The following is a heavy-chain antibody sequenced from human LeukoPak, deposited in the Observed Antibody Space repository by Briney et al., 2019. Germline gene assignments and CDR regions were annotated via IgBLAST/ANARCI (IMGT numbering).Heavy chain of an antibody. J-gene: IGHJ6*02. D-gene: IGHD3-10*01. CDR3: AAPFGQHYYYGMDV. CDR2: IVVGSGNT. CDR1: GFTFTSSA. V-gene: IGHV1-58*01. Sequence: ASVKVSCKASGFTFTSSAVQWVRQARGQRLEWIGWIVVGSGNTNYAQEFQERVTNTRDMSTSTAYMELSSLRSEDTAVYYCAAPFGQHYYYGMDVWGQGTTVTVSS.